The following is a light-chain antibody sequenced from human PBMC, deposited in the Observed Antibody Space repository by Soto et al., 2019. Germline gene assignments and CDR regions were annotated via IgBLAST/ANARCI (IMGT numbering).Light chain of an antibody. CDR3: QQYGSSPLT. J-gene: IGKJ4*01. Sequence: EIVLTQSPGTLSLSPGERATLSCRASQSVSSSYLAWYQQKPGQAPRLLIYGASSRATGIPDRFSGSGSGTAFPLTISSLEPEDFAAYYCQQYGSSPLTCGGGTTVEIK. CDR1: QSVSSSY. CDR2: GAS. V-gene: IGKV3-20*01.